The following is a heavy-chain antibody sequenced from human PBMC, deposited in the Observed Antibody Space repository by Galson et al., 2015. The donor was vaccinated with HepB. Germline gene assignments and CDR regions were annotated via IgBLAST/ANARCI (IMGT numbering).Heavy chain of an antibody. D-gene: IGHD3-3*01. J-gene: IGHJ6*02. CDR2: ISSSSSYT. CDR3: ARSLGRDFWSGYAAPYYYYGMDV. Sequence: SLRLSCAASGFTFSDYYMSWIRQAPGMGLEWVSYISSSSSYTNYADSVKGRFTISRDNAKNSLYLQMNSLRAEDTAVYYCARSLGRDFWSGYAAPYYYYGMDVWGQGTTVTVSS. V-gene: IGHV3-11*06. CDR1: GFTFSDYY.